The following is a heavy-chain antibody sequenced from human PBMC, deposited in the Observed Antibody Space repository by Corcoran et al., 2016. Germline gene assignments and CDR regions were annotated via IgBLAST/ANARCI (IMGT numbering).Heavy chain of an antibody. D-gene: IGHD3-22*01. V-gene: IGHV3-53*01. J-gene: IGHJ4*02. Sequence: EVQLVESGGGLIQPGGSLRLSCAASGFTVSSNYMSWVRQAPGKGLEWVSLIYSGGSTYYADSVTGRFTISRDKSKNTLYLQMNSLRAEDTAVYDCARSSGPRYYFDYWGQGTLVTVSS. CDR2: IYSGGST. CDR3: ARSSGPRYYFDY. CDR1: GFTVSSNY.